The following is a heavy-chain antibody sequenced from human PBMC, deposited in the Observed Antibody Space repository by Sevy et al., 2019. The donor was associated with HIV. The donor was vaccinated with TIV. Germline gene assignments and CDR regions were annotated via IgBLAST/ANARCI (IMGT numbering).Heavy chain of an antibody. D-gene: IGHD2-15*01. CDR2: ISGSGRYT. CDR1: GFTFSSYA. V-gene: IGHV3-23*01. Sequence: GGSLRLSCAASGFTFSSYAMSWVRQAPGKGLEWVSSISGSGRYTYYADSVEGRFTISRDNSKNTLYGQMNSLRAEDTAVYYCAKGFCSGGTCPRDYYYYGMDVWGQGTTVTVSS. J-gene: IGHJ6*02. CDR3: AKGFCSGGTCPRDYYYYGMDV.